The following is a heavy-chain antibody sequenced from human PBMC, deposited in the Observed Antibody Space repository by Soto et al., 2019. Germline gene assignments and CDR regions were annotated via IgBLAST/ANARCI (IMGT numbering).Heavy chain of an antibody. CDR2: IVVGSGNT. V-gene: IGHV1-58*01. J-gene: IGHJ4*02. CDR1: GVTFTSSA. CDR3: AADYYDSSGYYGASYFDY. D-gene: IGHD3-22*01. Sequence: SVKVSCKASGVTFTSSAVQWVRQARGQRLEWIGWIVVGSGNTNYAQKFQERVTITRDMSTSTAYMELSSLRSEDTAVYYCAADYYDSSGYYGASYFDYWGQGTLVTVSS.